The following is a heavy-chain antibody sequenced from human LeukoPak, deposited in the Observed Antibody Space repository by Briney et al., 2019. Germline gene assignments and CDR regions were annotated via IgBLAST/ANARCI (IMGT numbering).Heavy chain of an antibody. Sequence: ASVTVSCKASGYTFTGYYMHWVRQAPGQGLEWMGWINANSGDTKYAQKFQGRVTMTRDTPISTAYMELSRLRSDDTAMYYCAREISGYSDYWGQGTLVTVSS. CDR1: GYTFTGYY. J-gene: IGHJ4*02. V-gene: IGHV1-2*02. CDR3: AREISGYSDY. CDR2: INANSGDT. D-gene: IGHD3-22*01.